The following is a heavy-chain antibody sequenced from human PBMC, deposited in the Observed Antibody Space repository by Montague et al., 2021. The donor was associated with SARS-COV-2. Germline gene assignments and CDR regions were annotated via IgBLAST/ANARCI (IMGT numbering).Heavy chain of an antibody. V-gene: IGHV4-39*01. D-gene: IGHD6-19*01. J-gene: IGHJ5*02. CDR1: GGSMNTDSYY. CDR3: ARAGYSTGFGWFDP. Sequence: SKTLSLTCTVSGGSMNTDSYYWGWIRQPPGRGPEWIATIYYSGTIYYNPSLQSRATISADMSTNQFYLKLTSVTAADTAVYYCARAGYSTGFGWFDPWGQGTLVTVSS. CDR2: IYYSGTI.